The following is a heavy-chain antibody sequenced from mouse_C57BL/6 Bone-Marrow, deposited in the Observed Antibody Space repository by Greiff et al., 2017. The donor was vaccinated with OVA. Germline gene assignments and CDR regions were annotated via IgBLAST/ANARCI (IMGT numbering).Heavy chain of an antibody. CDR1: GYTFTSYG. CDR3: ARSGWYFDV. V-gene: IGHV1-81*01. Sequence: QRVESGAELARPGASVKLSCKASGYTFTSYGISWVKQRTGQGLEWIGEIYPRSGNTYYNEKFKGKATLTADKSSSTAYMELRSLTSEDSAVYFCARSGWYFDVWGTGTTVTVSS. CDR2: IYPRSGNT. J-gene: IGHJ1*03.